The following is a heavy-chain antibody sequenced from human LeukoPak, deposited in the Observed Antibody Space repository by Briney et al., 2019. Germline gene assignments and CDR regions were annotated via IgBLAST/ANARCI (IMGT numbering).Heavy chain of an antibody. Sequence: ASVKVSCKASGYTFTNYYMHWVRQAPGQGLEWMGIINPGGDTTSHAQKFQGRVTMTRDMSTSTAYMDLGSLRSEDTAVYFCARGRNTVIRGPINSTAFDYWGQGTLVTVSA. V-gene: IGHV1-46*01. CDR2: INPGGDTT. D-gene: IGHD3-10*01. CDR1: GYTFTNYY. CDR3: ARGRNTVIRGPINSTAFDY. J-gene: IGHJ4*02.